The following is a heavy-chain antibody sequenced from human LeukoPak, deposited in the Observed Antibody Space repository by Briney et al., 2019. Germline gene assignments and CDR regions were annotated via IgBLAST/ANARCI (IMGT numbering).Heavy chain of an antibody. Sequence: ASVKVSCKASGYTFTSYGISWVRQAPGQGLEWMGWISAYNGNTNYAQKLQGRVTMTTDTSTSTAYMELRSLRSDDTAVYYCARDTYYYDSSGYASEYGMDVWGQGITVTVSS. CDR3: ARDTYYYDSSGYASEYGMDV. CDR1: GYTFTSYG. D-gene: IGHD3-22*01. CDR2: ISAYNGNT. J-gene: IGHJ6*02. V-gene: IGHV1-18*01.